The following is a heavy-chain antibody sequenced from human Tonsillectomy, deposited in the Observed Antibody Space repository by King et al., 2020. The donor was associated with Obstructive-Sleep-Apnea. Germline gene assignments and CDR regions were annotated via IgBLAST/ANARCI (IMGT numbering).Heavy chain of an antibody. J-gene: IGHJ6*02. D-gene: IGHD4-11*01. CDR1: GFTFSTYT. CDR3: ARENYNDYPLVYGMDV. V-gene: IGHV3-30*04. CDR2: ISYDGGYK. Sequence: QLVQSGGGVVQPGGSLKLSCAASGFTFSTYTMYWVRQAPGKGLEWVSLISYDGGYKFYADSLKGRFTISRDNSPNNLSLQMNSLRAEDKALYYCARENYNDYPLVYGMDVWGQGTTVTVSS.